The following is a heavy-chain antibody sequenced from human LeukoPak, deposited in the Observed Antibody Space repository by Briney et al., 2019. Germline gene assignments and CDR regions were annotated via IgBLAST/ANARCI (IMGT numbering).Heavy chain of an antibody. J-gene: IGHJ4*02. CDR3: VRRDTWMSAVG. D-gene: IGHD1-1*01. CDR2: IYYSGGT. Sequence: SETLSLTCTVSGGSISSTSFYWGWIRQPPGKGLEWIGRIYYSGGTYYNPSLKGRVTISVDTSKNHFFLKLGSVTAADTAIYYCVRRDTWMSAVGWGQGTLVTVSS. CDR1: GGSISSTSFY. V-gene: IGHV4-39*02.